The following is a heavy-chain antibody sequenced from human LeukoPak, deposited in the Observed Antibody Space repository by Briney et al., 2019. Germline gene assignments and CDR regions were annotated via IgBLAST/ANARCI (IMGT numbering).Heavy chain of an antibody. J-gene: IGHJ4*02. V-gene: IGHV1-18*01. D-gene: IGHD2-2*01. CDR1: GYAFTTFG. CDR2: ISTSKTYT. Sequence: ASVTVSFKASGYAFTTFGIMWVRQAPGQGLEWMGWISTSKTYTRYAQKVQGRATLTTDPSTSTAYLELTSLTSDDTAVYFCARASDTSWPFDFWGQGTKVTVSS. CDR3: ARASDTSWPFDF.